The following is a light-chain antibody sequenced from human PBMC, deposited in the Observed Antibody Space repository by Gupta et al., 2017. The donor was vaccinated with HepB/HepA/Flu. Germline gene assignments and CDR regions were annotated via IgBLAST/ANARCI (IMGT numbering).Light chain of an antibody. Sequence: QSVLTQPPSVSGAPGQRVTISRTGSGSNIGATYDVHWYQFLPGTAPKVLIYGDNRPSGVPDRFSGAKSGTSASLAITGLQAEDEADYYCQSYDSSLNAYVFGTGTKVTVL. CDR3: QSYDSSLNAYV. CDR1: GSNIGATYD. J-gene: IGLJ1*01. V-gene: IGLV1-40*01. CDR2: GD.